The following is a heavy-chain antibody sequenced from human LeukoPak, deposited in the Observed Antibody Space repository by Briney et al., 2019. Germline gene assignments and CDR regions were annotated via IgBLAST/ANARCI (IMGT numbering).Heavy chain of an antibody. V-gene: IGHV4-38-2*01. CDR1: GYSISSSYY. J-gene: IGHJ4*02. CDR3: ARHCETILGSVDY. Sequence: SETLSLTCAVSGYSISSSYYWGWIRQPPGKGLEGIGSLYRSGSTYYSPSLKSRVTISIDTAKNQFSLKLSSVTAADTAVYYCARHCETILGSVDYWGQGTLVTVSS. D-gene: IGHD3-3*01. CDR2: LYRSGST.